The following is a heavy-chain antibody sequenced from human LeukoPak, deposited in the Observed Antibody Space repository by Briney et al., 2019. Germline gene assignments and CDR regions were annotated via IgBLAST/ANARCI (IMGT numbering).Heavy chain of an antibody. J-gene: IGHJ6*02. V-gene: IGHV1-2*02. CDR2: INPNSGGT. CDR3: ARDYGQDGYYYYYGMDV. Sequence: ASVRVSCTASGYTFTAYYMHWVRQAPGQGLEWMGWINPNSGGTNYAQKFQGRVTMTRDTSIRTAYMELSRLRSDDTAVYYCARDYGQDGYYYYYGMDVWGQGTTVTVSS. D-gene: IGHD3-16*01. CDR1: GYTFTAYY.